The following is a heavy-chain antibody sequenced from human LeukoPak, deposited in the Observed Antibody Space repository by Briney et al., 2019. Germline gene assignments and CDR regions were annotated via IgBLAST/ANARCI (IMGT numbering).Heavy chain of an antibody. D-gene: IGHD2-15*01. V-gene: IGHV1-18*01. CDR1: GYTFTSYS. CDR2: MSAYNGNT. J-gene: IGHJ4*02. CDR3: ARASYCSDGSCYSDY. Sequence: ASVKVSCKASGYTFTSYSISWVRQAPGQGPEWMGWMSAYNGNTIYAQKVKGRVTMTTDTSSSTAYMELRSLKSDDTAVYYCARASYCSDGSCYSDYWGQGTLVTVSS.